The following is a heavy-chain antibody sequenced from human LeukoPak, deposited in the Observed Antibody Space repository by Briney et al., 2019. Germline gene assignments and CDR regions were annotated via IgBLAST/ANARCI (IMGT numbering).Heavy chain of an antibody. CDR1: GYSISSGYY. Sequence: PSETLSLTCTVSGYSISSGYYWGWIRQPPGKGLEWIGSIYHSGSTYYNPSLKSRVTISVDTSKNQFSLKLSSVTAADTAVYYCARDLLAAALDYWGQGTLVTVSS. J-gene: IGHJ4*02. CDR2: IYHSGST. CDR3: ARDLLAAALDY. V-gene: IGHV4-38-2*02. D-gene: IGHD6-13*01.